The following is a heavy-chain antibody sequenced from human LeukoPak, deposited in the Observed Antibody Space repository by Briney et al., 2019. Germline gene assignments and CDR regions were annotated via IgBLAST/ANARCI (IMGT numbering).Heavy chain of an antibody. CDR3: ARGGAFYWDPRY. CDR1: GFTVSDYY. D-gene: IGHD3-9*01. J-gene: IGHJ4*02. CDR2: LYTDDTT. Sequence: GGSLRLSCVASGFTVSDYYMSWVRQAPGKGLEWVSLLYTDDTTIYADSVEGRFTISRDDSKNTIYLHMTTLRGEDTAVYYCARGGAFYWDPRYWGQGTLVTVSS. V-gene: IGHV3-53*01.